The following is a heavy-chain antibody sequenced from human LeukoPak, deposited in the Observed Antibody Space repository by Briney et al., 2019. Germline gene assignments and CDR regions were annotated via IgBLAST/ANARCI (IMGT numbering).Heavy chain of an antibody. Sequence: GGSLRLSCAASGFTFSNYSMSWVRQAPGKGLEWVSGISGRDGSTYFADSVKGRFTIARAKSKNTVKVQTSSLRVEDTALYTSAEANFAWGYWYFDLWGRGTLVPVSS. CDR3: AEANFAWGYWYFDL. CDR2: ISGRDGST. D-gene: IGHD3-9*01. V-gene: IGHV3-23*01. CDR1: GFTFSNYS. J-gene: IGHJ2*01.